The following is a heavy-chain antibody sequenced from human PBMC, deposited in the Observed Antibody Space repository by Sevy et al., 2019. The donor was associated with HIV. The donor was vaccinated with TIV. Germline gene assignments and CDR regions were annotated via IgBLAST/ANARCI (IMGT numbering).Heavy chain of an antibody. Sequence: GGSLRLSCAASGFTFSSYAMHWVRQAPGKGLEWVAVISYDGSNKYYADSVKGRFTISRDNSKNTLYLQMNRLRAEDTAVYYWARGRRGGNSYYYDSSGYRHDYWGQGTLVTVSS. CDR2: ISYDGSNK. V-gene: IGHV3-30*04. D-gene: IGHD3-22*01. CDR1: GFTFSSYA. CDR3: ARGRRGGNSYYYDSSGYRHDY. J-gene: IGHJ4*02.